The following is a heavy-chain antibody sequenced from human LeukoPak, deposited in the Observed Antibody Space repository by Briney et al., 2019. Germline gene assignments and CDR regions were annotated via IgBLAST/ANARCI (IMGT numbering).Heavy chain of an antibody. CDR2: IYYSGST. CDR1: GGSISSSSYY. V-gene: IGHV4-39*07. J-gene: IGHJ4*02. D-gene: IGHD7-27*01. Sequence: SETLSLTCTVSGGSISSSSYYWGWIRQPPGKGLEWIGSIYYSGSTYYNPSLKSRVTISVDTSKNQFSLKLSSVTAADTAVYYCARNWGSTRELLEIGKFDYWGQGSLVTVSS. CDR3: ARNWGSTRELLEIGKFDY.